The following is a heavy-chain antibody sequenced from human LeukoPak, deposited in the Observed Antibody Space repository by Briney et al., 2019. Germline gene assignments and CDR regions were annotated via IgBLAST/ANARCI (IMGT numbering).Heavy chain of an antibody. Sequence: GGSLRLSCAASGFTFSDYYMSWIRQAPGKGLEWVSYISNSGDTIYADSVKGRFTISRDNAKNSLYLQMNSLRAEDTAVYYCARDPPKYSYGYYYYYYGMDVWGQGTTVTVSS. CDR1: GFTFSDYY. D-gene: IGHD5-18*01. V-gene: IGHV3-11*01. CDR2: ISNSGDTI. CDR3: ARDPPKYSYGYYYYYYGMDV. J-gene: IGHJ6*02.